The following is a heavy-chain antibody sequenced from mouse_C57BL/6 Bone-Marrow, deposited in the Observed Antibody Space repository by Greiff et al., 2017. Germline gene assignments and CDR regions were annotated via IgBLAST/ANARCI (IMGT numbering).Heavy chain of an antibody. CDR2: SRNKANDYTT. D-gene: IGHD2-1*01. J-gene: IGHJ4*01. CDR3: ARDAPLPRGAMDY. V-gene: IGHV7-1*01. CDR1: GFTFSDFY. Sequence: EVQRVESGGGLVQSGRSLRLSCATSGFTFSDFYMEWVRQAPGKGLEWIAASRNKANDYTTEYSASVKGRFIVSRDTSQSILYLQMNALRAEDTAIYYCARDAPLPRGAMDYWGQGTSVTVSS.